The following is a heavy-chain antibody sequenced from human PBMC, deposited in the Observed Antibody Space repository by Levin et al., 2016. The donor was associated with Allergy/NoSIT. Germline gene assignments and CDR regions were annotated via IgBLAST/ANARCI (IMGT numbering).Heavy chain of an antibody. CDR3: ARLPESGYSLGWFFDI. J-gene: IGHJ2*01. CDR1: GFPFRDSY. Sequence: GESLKISCAGSGFPFRDSYMAWFRQAPGKGLEWISYISSLSSFTITADAVKGRFTISRDNAKSSLYLQMDNLRVEDTAVYFCARLPESGYSLGWFFDIWGRGTQVTVSS. CDR2: ISSLSSFT. D-gene: IGHD3-3*01. V-gene: IGHV3-11*06.